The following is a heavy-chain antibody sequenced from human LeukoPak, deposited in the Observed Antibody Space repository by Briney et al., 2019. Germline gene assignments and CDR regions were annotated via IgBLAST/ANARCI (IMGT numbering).Heavy chain of an antibody. V-gene: IGHV4-34*01. D-gene: IGHD5-24*01. CDR1: GGSFSGYY. J-gene: IGHJ4*02. Sequence: PSETLSLTCAVYGGSFSGYYWSWIRQPPGKGLEWIGEINHSGSTNYNPSLKSRVTISVDTSKNQFSLKLSSVTAADTAVYYCANLEMATSHNPFDYWGQGTLVTVSS. CDR3: ANLEMATSHNPFDY. CDR2: INHSGST.